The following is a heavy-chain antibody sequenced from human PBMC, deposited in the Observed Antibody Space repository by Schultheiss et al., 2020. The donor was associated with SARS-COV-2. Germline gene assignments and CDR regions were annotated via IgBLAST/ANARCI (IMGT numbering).Heavy chain of an antibody. CDR1: GYTFTSYG. Sequence: ASVKVSCKASGYTFTSYGISWVRQAPGQGLEWMGWINPNSGGTNYAQKFQGRVTMTRDTSISTAYMELSRLRSDDTAVYYCARADQAISPHGLDVWGQGTTVTVSS. CDR2: INPNSGGT. V-gene: IGHV1-2*02. D-gene: IGHD5-24*01. CDR3: ARADQAISPHGLDV. J-gene: IGHJ6*02.